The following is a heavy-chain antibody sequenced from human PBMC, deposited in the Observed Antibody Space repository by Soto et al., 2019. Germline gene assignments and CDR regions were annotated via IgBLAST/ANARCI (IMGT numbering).Heavy chain of an antibody. J-gene: IGHJ6*02. CDR3: AKDAHGADYYYYGMDV. V-gene: IGHV3-9*01. CDR1: GFTFDDYA. CDR2: ISWNSGSI. Sequence: PGGSLRLSCAASGFTFDDYAMHWVRQAPGKGLEWVSGISWNSGSIGYADSVKGRFTISRDNAKNSLYLQMNSLRAEDTALYYCAKDAHGADYYYYGMDVWGQGTTVTVSS. D-gene: IGHD3-10*01.